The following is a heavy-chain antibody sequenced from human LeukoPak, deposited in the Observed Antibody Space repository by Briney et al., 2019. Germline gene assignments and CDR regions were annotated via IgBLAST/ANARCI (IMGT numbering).Heavy chain of an antibody. V-gene: IGHV3-21*01. J-gene: IGHJ4*02. CDR3: ARGTTGGYSPSH. CDR2: ISGSSSYT. CDR1: GFTFSTYS. Sequence: GGSLRLSCAASGFTFSTYSMNWVRQAPGKGLEWVSSISGSSSYTFYADSVRGRFTISRDNAKNSLYLQMNSLRAEDTAVYYCARGTTGGYSPSHWGQGTLVTVSS. D-gene: IGHD5-12*01.